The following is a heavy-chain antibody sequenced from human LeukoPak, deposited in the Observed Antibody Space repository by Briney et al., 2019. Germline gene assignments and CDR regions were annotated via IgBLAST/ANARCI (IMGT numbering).Heavy chain of an antibody. Sequence: KVSCKASGGTFSSYAISWVRQAPGQGLEWMGGIIPIFGTANYAQKFQGRVTITADKSTSTAYMELSSLRSEDTAVYYCAGRRDGYNSVDYWGQGTLVTVSS. J-gene: IGHJ4*02. CDR1: GGTFSSYA. D-gene: IGHD5-24*01. CDR2: IIPIFGTA. CDR3: AGRRDGYNSVDY. V-gene: IGHV1-69*06.